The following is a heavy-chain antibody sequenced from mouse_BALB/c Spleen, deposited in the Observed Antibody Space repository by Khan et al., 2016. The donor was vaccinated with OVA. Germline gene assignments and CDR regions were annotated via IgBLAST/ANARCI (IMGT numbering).Heavy chain of an antibody. CDR3: AGRYYYGLWYFDV. V-gene: IGHV3-2*02. D-gene: IGHD1-1*01. CDR1: GYSITSDYA. CDR2: ISYSGST. J-gene: IGHJ1*01. Sequence: EVPLQESGPGLVKPSQSLSLTCTFTGYSITSDYAWNWIRQFPGNKLEWMGYISYSGSTGYNPSPKSRLSFTRDTSNNQFFLQLNSVTTEDTATYCCAGRYYYGLWYFDVWGAGTTVTVSS.